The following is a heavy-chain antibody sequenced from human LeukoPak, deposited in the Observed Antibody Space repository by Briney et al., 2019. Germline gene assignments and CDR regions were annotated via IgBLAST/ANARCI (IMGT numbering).Heavy chain of an antibody. CDR2: ISGSGDST. CDR1: GFSLNNYD. D-gene: IGHD2-2*01. V-gene: IGHV3-23*01. CDR3: ARARYCASATCYLDF. Sequence: PGGSLRLSCAASGFSLNNYDMTWIRQAPGKGLECVSGISGSGDSTYYADSVRGRFTISRDNSKHTLCLQMDSLIAEDTALYYCARARYCASATCYLDFWGQGTLVTVSS. J-gene: IGHJ4*02.